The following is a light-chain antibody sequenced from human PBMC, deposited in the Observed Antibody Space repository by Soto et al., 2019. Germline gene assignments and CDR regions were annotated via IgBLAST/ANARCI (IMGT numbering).Light chain of an antibody. CDR1: QSVSNNY. J-gene: IGKJ5*01. CDR2: DAS. V-gene: IGKV3-11*01. Sequence: EIVLTQSPGTLSLSPGERATLSCRASQSVSNNYLAWYQQKPGQAPRLLIYDASTRATGIPPRFSGSGSGTDFTLTISSLEPEDFAVYYCQQRSNWPITFGQGTRLEIK. CDR3: QQRSNWPIT.